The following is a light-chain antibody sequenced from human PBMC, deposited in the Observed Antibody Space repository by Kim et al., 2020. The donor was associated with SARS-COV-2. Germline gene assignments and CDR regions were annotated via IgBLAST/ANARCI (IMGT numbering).Light chain of an antibody. CDR2: GAS. V-gene: IGKV3D-15*01. Sequence: VPAEESSTPSCTATQSVSSNFAWYQQTPGPPTRLLYYGASTTTGGLPTSFSGSWSGTVSTLTISSLHSEDSAVYCCQQYNHWPPGFGGGTKVDIK. CDR1: QSVSSN. J-gene: IGKJ4*02. CDR3: QQYNHWPPG.